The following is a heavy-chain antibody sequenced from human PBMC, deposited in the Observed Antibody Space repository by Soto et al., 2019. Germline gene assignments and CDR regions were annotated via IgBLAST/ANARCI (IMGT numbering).Heavy chain of an antibody. V-gene: IGHV1-8*02. J-gene: IGHJ4*02. Sequence: ASVKVSCKASGYTFTTYAMHWVRQATGQGLEWMGWMNPNSGNTGYAQKFQGRVTMTRNTSISTAYVELSSLRSEDTAVYYCAREGTIRGDDYWGQGTLVTVSS. CDR1: GYTFTTYA. D-gene: IGHD2-2*02. CDR3: AREGTIRGDDY. CDR2: MNPNSGNT.